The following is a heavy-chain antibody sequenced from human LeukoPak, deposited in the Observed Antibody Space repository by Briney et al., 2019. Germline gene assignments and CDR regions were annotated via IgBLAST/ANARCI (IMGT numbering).Heavy chain of an antibody. D-gene: IGHD6-13*01. J-gene: IGHJ2*01. CDR2: IFYSGGA. V-gene: IGHV4-59*01. CDR1: GGSIRSYY. Sequence: IPSETLSLTCTVSGGSIRSYYWSWIRQPPGKGLEWLGYIFYSGGANYNPSLKSRVTISVDTSKNQFSLKLTSVTAADTAVYYCARVYYSNSYDYWYFDLWGRGTLVTVSS. CDR3: ARVYYSNSYDYWYFDL.